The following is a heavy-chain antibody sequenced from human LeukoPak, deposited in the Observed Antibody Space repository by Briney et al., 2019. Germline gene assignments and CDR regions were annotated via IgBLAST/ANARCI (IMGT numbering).Heavy chain of an antibody. Sequence: GASVKVSCKASGYTLTNYGFIWVRQAPGQGLEWMGWISAYNGNTNYAQKFQGRVTMTRDTSISTAYMELSRLRSDDTAVYYCARAIEYSSSSVHYYYYMDVWGKGTTVTVSS. J-gene: IGHJ6*03. D-gene: IGHD6-6*01. CDR3: ARAIEYSSSSVHYYYYMDV. CDR1: GYTLTNYG. V-gene: IGHV1-18*01. CDR2: ISAYNGNT.